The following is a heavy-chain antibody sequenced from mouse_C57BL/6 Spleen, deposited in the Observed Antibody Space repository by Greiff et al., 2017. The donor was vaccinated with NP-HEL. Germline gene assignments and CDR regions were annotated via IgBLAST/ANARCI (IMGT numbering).Heavy chain of an antibody. V-gene: IGHV1-69*01. CDR2: IDPSDSYT. CDR3: ARYYYGSSDYYAMDY. D-gene: IGHD1-1*01. CDR1: GYTFTSYW. J-gene: IGHJ4*01. Sequence: QVQLQQSGAELVMPGASVKLSCKASGYTFTSYWMHWVKQRPGQGLEWIGEIDPSDSYTNYNQKFKGKSTLTVDKSSSTAYMQLSSLTSEDSAVYYCARYYYGSSDYYAMDYWGQGTSVTVSS.